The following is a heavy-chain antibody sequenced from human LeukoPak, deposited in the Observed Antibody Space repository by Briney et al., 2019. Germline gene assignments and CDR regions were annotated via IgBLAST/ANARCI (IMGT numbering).Heavy chain of an antibody. CDR2: ISSSSSYI. CDR1: GFTFSSYS. D-gene: IGHD1-1*01. CDR3: ARGGTALYYYYYMDV. Sequence: GGSLRLSCAASGFTFSSYSMNCVSQAPGKGLEWVSSISSSSSYIYYAHSVKGRFTISRDNAKNSLYLQMNSLRGEDTAVDYCARGGTALYYYYYMDVWGKGTTVTVSS. V-gene: IGHV3-21*01. J-gene: IGHJ6*03.